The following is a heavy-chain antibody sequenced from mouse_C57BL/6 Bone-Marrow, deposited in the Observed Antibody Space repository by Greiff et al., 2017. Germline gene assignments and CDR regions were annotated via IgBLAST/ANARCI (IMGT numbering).Heavy chain of an antibody. D-gene: IGHD1-1*01. CDR1: GYTFTSYW. V-gene: IGHV1-61*01. Sequence: QVQLQQPGAELVRPGSSVKLSCKASGYTFTSYWMDWVKQRPGQGLEWIGNIYPSDSETHYNQKFKDKATLTVDKSSSTAYMQLSSLTSEDSAVYYCARYPSTVVATDAMDYWGQGTSVTVSS. J-gene: IGHJ4*01. CDR3: ARYPSTVVATDAMDY. CDR2: IYPSDSET.